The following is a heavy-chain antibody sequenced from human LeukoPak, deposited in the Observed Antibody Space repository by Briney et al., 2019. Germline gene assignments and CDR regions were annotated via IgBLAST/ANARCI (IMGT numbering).Heavy chain of an antibody. Sequence: HPGGSLRLSCAASGFAFSTYAMTWVRQAPGKGLEWVSGINSNGTEIYYADSVRGRFTISRDNSNNALYLQMDSLRAEDTAVYYCANWIGRSSRDYWGQGTPDTVSS. CDR3: ANWIGRSSRDY. CDR1: GFAFSTYA. V-gene: IGHV3-23*01. J-gene: IGHJ4*02. D-gene: IGHD6-6*01. CDR2: INSNGTEI.